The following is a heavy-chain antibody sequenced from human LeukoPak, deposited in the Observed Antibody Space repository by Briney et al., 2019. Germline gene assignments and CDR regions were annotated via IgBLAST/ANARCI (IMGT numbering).Heavy chain of an antibody. CDR3: ASVYLAGHEFDY. CDR1: GYSFTSYW. D-gene: IGHD2/OR15-2a*01. CDR2: IGPSDSYT. Sequence: PGESLKISCKGSGYSFTSYWISWVRQMPGKGLEWMGRIGPSDSYTNYSPSFQGHVTISADKSISTAYLQWSSLKASDTAMYYCASVYLAGHEFDYWGQGTLVTVSS. V-gene: IGHV5-10-1*01. J-gene: IGHJ4*02.